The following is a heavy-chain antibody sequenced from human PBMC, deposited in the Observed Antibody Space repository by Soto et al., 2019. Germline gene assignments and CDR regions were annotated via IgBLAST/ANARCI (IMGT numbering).Heavy chain of an antibody. D-gene: IGHD1-7*01. CDR3: ARDRDCGTPGAFDI. CDR2: IYYSGST. Sequence: SETLSLTCTVSGGSIRSYYWSWIRQPPGKGLEWIWYIYYSGSTNYNPSLKSRVTISVDTSKNQFSLKLISVTAADTTVYYCARDRDCGTPGAFDIWGQGTMVTVSS. J-gene: IGHJ3*02. CDR1: GGSIRSYY. V-gene: IGHV4-59*01.